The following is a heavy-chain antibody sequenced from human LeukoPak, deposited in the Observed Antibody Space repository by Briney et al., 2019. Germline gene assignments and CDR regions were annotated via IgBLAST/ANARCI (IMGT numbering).Heavy chain of an antibody. V-gene: IGHV1-18*01. CDR2: ISPYNGNT. J-gene: IGHJ4*02. CDR1: GYSFNAFT. D-gene: IGHD3-10*01. Sequence: ASVKVSCKASGYSFNAFTITWVRQAPGQGLEWMGWISPYNGNTEYSENVEDRVTMTTDTSTTTAYMELRSLRSDDSAVYYCARTDSAGSYYAPNYWGQGSLVTVSS. CDR3: ARTDSAGSYYAPNY.